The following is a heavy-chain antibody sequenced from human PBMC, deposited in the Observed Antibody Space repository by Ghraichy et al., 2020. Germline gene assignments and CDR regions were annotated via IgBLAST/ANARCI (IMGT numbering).Heavy chain of an antibody. CDR1: GGSISSSSYY. Sequence: SETLSLTCTVSGGSISSSSYYWGWIRQPPGKGLEWIGSIYYSGSTYYNPSLKSRVTISVDTSKNQFSLKLSSVTAADTAVYYCARQYFDWLLSGDYGMDVWGQGTTVTVSS. CDR3: ARQYFDWLLSGDYGMDV. D-gene: IGHD3-9*01. J-gene: IGHJ6*02. V-gene: IGHV4-39*01. CDR2: IYYSGST.